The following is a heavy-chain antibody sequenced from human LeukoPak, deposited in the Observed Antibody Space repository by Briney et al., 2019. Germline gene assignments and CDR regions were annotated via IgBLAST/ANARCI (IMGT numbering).Heavy chain of an antibody. CDR2: IYRDGST. D-gene: IGHD3-10*01. V-gene: IGHV4-4*02. CDR1: GDSISSSNW. J-gene: IGHJ4*02. Sequence: SGTLSLTCAVSGDSISSSNWWSWVRQPPGKGLEWIGEIYRDGSTNYNPSLKSRVTISVDKSKNQFLLHLSSVTAADTAVYYCARVRYYFSSVRESYFDYWGRGTLVTVSS. CDR3: ARVRYYFSSVRESYFDY.